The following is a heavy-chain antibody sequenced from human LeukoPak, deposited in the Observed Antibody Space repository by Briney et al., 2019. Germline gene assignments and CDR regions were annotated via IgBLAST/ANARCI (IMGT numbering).Heavy chain of an antibody. D-gene: IGHD3-10*01. CDR2: ISSNGGST. CDR1: GFTFSSYA. J-gene: IGHJ4*02. CDR3: ARPYYYGSGSYLY. V-gene: IGHV3-64*01. Sequence: PGGSLRLSCAAYGFTFSSYAMHWVRQAPGKGLEYVSAISSNGGSTYYANSVKGRFTISRDNSKNTLYLQMGSLRAEDMAVYYCARPYYYGSGSYLYWGQGTLVTVSS.